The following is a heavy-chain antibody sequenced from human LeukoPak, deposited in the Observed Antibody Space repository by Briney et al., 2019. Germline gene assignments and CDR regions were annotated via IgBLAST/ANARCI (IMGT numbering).Heavy chain of an antibody. J-gene: IGHJ4*02. Sequence: PSETLSLTCTVSGGSIGTYYWRWIRQPPGKGLVWIGYIYNSESTNYHPSLQSRVTISMDKSKNHFALRLSSVTAADTAVYYCARDVDSSSPNWGQGTLVTVSS. CDR2: IYNSEST. V-gene: IGHV4-59*01. D-gene: IGHD6-6*01. CDR3: ARDVDSSSPN. CDR1: GGSIGTYY.